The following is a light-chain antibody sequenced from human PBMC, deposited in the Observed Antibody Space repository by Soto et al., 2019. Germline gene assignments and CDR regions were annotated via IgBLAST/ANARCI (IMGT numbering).Light chain of an antibody. CDR3: SSFSSITREV. CDR2: EVS. Sequence: QSALTQPASVSGSPGQSITISCTGTSSDVGGYSYVSWYQQHPGKTPKLMIYEVSNRPSGVSHRFSGSKSGNTASLTISGLQTEDEAEYYCSSFSSITREVFGGGTKLTVL. CDR1: SSDVGGYSY. V-gene: IGLV2-14*01. J-gene: IGLJ2*01.